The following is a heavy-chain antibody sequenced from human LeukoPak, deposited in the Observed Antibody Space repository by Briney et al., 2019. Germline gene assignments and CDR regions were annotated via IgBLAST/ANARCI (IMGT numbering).Heavy chain of an antibody. V-gene: IGHV1-69*06. D-gene: IGHD2-15*01. CDR2: IIPIFGTA. J-gene: IGHJ4*02. CDR3: ASAELGYCSGGSCPRFDY. Sequence: SVKVSCKAPGGTFSSYAISWVRQAPGQGLEWMGGIIPIFGTANYAQKFQGRVTITADKSTSTAYMELSSLRSEDTAVYYCASAELGYCSGGSCPRFDYWGQGTLVTVSS. CDR1: GGTFSSYA.